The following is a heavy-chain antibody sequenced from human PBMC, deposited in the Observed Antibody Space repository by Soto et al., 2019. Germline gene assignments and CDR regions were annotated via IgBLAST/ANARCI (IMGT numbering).Heavy chain of an antibody. D-gene: IGHD3-9*01. V-gene: IGHV3-49*03. J-gene: IGHJ4*02. CDR3: TRERDILTGYYNYY. CDR2: IRSESYGGTA. Sequence: GGSLRLSCTTSGFNFDDYALSWFRQAPGKGLEWVGFIRSESYGGTADYAASVRGRFTISRDDSKSIAYLQMNSLKSEDTAVYFCTRERDILTGYYNYYWGRGTLVTVSS. CDR1: GFNFDDYA.